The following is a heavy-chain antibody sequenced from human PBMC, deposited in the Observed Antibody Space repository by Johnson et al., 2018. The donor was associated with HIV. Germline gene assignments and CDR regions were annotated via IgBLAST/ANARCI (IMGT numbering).Heavy chain of an antibody. Sequence: QVQLVESGGGVVQPGRSLRLSCAASGFTFSSYAMHWVRQAPGKGLEWVAVISYDGSNKYYAASVKGRFTISRDNSKNTLYLQMNSLSAGETAVYYCAKDLPLTRDRPTNSSGWYRGGFDAFDIWGQGTMVTVYS. CDR1: GFTFSSYA. CDR3: AKDLPLTRDRPTNSSGWYRGGFDAFDI. D-gene: IGHD6-19*01. CDR2: ISYDGSNK. J-gene: IGHJ3*02. V-gene: IGHV3-30-3*01.